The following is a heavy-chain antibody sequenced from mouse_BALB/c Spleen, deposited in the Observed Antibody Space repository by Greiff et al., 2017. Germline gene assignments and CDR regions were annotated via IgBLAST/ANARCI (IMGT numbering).Heavy chain of an antibody. CDR3: ARPGAGHRGFAY. Sequence: EVKLVESGGDLVKPGGSLKLSCAASGFTFSSYGMSWVRQTPDKRLEWVATISSGGSYTYYPDSVKGRFTISRDNAKNTLYLQMSSLKSEDTAMYYCARPGAGHRGFAYWGQGTLVTVSA. CDR2: ISSGGSYT. CDR1: GFTFSSYG. J-gene: IGHJ3*01. D-gene: IGHD3-1*01. V-gene: IGHV5-6*01.